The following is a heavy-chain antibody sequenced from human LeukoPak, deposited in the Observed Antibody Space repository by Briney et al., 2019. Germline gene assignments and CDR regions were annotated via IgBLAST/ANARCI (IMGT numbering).Heavy chain of an antibody. J-gene: IGHJ4*02. CDR2: INTDTGDT. CDR3: ARDLGEGARRDLDY. CDR1: VYIFTSYG. V-gene: IGHV1-18*01. Sequence: ASVQVSRKASVYIFTSYGLTWVRQAPGQGLEWMRWINTDTGDTEYAQRFQGRVVMTIDTSTSTAYMDLRSLTSDDTAVYYCARDLGEGARRDLDYWGQGTLVTVSS. D-gene: IGHD1-26*01.